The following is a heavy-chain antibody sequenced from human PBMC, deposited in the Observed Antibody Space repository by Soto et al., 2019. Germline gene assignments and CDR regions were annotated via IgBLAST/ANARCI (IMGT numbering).Heavy chain of an antibody. D-gene: IGHD6-6*01. CDR1: GGSISSYY. CDR2: IYYSGST. CDR3: ARGGAARPTTYYYYYYMDV. J-gene: IGHJ6*03. Sequence: SETLSLTCTVSGGSISSYYWSWIRQPPGKGLEWMGYIYYSGSTNYNPSLKSRVTISVDTSKNQFSLKLSSVTAADTAVYYCARGGAARPTTYYYYYYMDVWGKGTTVTVSS. V-gene: IGHV4-59*01.